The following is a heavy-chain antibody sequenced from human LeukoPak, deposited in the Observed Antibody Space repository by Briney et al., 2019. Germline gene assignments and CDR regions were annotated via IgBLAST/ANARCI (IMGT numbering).Heavy chain of an antibody. CDR2: IYYSGST. CDR3: ADYYDSSGYYYGECFQH. CDR1: GGSTSSGDYY. J-gene: IGHJ1*01. Sequence: SQTLSLTCTVSGGSTSSGDYYWSWIRQPPGKGLEWIGYIYYSGSTYYNPSLKSRVTISVDTSKNQFSLKLSSVTAADTAVYYCADYYDSSGYYYGECFQHWGQGTLVTVSS. D-gene: IGHD3-22*01. V-gene: IGHV4-30-4*01.